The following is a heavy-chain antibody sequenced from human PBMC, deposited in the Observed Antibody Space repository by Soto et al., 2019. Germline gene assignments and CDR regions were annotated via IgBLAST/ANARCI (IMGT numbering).Heavy chain of an antibody. D-gene: IGHD3-10*01. V-gene: IGHV4-4*02. CDR3: ARDYMVRGVMRGFDP. J-gene: IGHJ5*02. CDR1: GGSISSSNW. CDR2: IYHSGST. Sequence: QVQLQESGPGLVKPSGTLSLTCAVSGGSISSSNWWSWVRQPPGKGLEWIGEIYHSGSTNYNPSPKSPATTPXXXSXXHCPLKLSSVTAADTAVYYCARDYMVRGVMRGFDPWGQGTLVTVSS.